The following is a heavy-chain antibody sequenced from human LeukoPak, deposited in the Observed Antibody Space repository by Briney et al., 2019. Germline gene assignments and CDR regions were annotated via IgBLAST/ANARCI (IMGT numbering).Heavy chain of an antibody. Sequence: GGSLRLSCLASGFTFSSFVTYWVRQAPGRGLEYVSFINEDGRDTSFADAVKGRFTIFRDNSKSTLYLQMSSLRIEDTAVYYCVKDITGSYSFDSWGQGTLVTVSS. CDR1: GFTFSSFV. CDR2: INEDGRDT. J-gene: IGHJ4*02. CDR3: VKDITGSYSFDS. V-gene: IGHV3-64D*06. D-gene: IGHD1-26*01.